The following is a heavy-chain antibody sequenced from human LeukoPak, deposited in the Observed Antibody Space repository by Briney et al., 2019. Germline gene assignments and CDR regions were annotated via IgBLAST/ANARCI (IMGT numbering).Heavy chain of an antibody. CDR2: IYSGGST. D-gene: IGHD6-19*01. CDR1: GFTVSSNY. Sequence: GGSLRLSCAASGFTVSSNYMSWVRQTPGKGLEWVSVIYSGGSTYYADSVKGRFTISRDNSKNTLYLRMNSLRAEDTAVYYCFYSGWYSSFDYWGQGTLVTVSS. V-gene: IGHV3-53*01. J-gene: IGHJ4*02. CDR3: FYSGWYSSFDY.